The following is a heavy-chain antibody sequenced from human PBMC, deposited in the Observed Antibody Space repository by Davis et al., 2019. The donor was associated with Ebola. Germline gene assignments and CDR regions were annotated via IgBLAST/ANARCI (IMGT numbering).Heavy chain of an antibody. J-gene: IGHJ4*02. Sequence: PSETLSLTCTVSGGSISSGGYYWSWIRQHPGKGLEWIGYIYYSGSTYYNPSLKSRVTISVDTSKNQFSLKLSSVTAADTAVYYCARDAESIVVVVAATWGYFDYWGQGTLVTVSS. CDR1: GGSISSGGYY. D-gene: IGHD2-15*01. CDR3: ARDAESIVVVVAATWGYFDY. V-gene: IGHV4-31*03. CDR2: IYYSGST.